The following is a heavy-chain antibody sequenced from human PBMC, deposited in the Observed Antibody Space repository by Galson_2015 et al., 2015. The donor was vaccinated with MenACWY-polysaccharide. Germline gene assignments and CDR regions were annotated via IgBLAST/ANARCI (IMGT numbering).Heavy chain of an antibody. CDR3: ARAFDIVVVPAGS. CDR2: ISGSGTST. D-gene: IGHD2-2*01. Sequence: SLRLSCAASGFSFSTYAMGWARQAPGKGLEWVSAISGSGTSTYYADSVKGRFTISRDNSRNTVYLQMNSLRVEDTAVFYCARAFDIVVVPAGSWGQGTLVTVSS. CDR1: GFSFSTYA. V-gene: IGHV3-23*01. J-gene: IGHJ4*02.